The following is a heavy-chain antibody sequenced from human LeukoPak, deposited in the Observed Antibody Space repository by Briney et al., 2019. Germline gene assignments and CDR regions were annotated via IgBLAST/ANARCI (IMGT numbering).Heavy chain of an antibody. CDR2: IYSTGST. J-gene: IGHJ4*02. V-gene: IGHV4-31*03. D-gene: IGHD5-24*01. CDR1: GGSISSGGYY. CDR3: ARGTGVDGYKHFDY. Sequence: SETLSLTCTVSGGSISSGGYYWSWIRQHPGKGLEWIGYIYSTGSTYYNPSLKSRVTVSVDTSKNQFSLKLSSVTAADTAVYYCARGTGVDGYKHFDYWGQGTLVTVSS.